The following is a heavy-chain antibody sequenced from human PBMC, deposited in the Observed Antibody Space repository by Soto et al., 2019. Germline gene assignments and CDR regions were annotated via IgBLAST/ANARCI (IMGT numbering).Heavy chain of an antibody. J-gene: IGHJ4*02. CDR1: GYTFTSYD. V-gene: IGHV1-8*01. CDR3: GRGGGFRSR. CDR2: RNHNRGNT. Sequence: QVQLVQSGAEVKKPGASVKVSCKASGYTFTSYDINWGRQATGQGLEWMGWRNHNRGNTGYAEKFKGRVTMTRNTSISTAYMELSSLRSEDTAGYYCGRGGGFRSRWGQGTLVTVSS.